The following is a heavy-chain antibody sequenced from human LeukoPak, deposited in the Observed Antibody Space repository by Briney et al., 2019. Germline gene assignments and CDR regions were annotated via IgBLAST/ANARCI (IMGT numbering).Heavy chain of an antibody. Sequence: GGSLRLSCAASGFTFSSYWMSWVRQAPGKGLEWVANIKQDGSEKYYVDSVKGRFTISRDNAKNSLYLQMNSLRAEDTVVYYCAGLGITMIGGVWGKGTTVTISS. CDR3: AGLGITMIGGV. CDR1: GFTFSSYW. J-gene: IGHJ6*04. D-gene: IGHD3-10*02. V-gene: IGHV3-7*01. CDR2: IKQDGSEK.